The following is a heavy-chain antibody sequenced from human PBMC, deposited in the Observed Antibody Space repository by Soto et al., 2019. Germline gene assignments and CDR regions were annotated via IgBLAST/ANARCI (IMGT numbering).Heavy chain of an antibody. Sequence: PSETLSLTCVVSGGSLSSYDWSWIRQPPGKGLEWIGYIYYSGSTNYNPSLKSRVTTSVDTTKNQFSLKLTSVTAADTAVYYCVRQSSYGSGSYYDYWGQGTLVTVSS. V-gene: IGHV4-59*08. CDR2: IYYSGST. CDR1: GGSLSSYD. CDR3: VRQSSYGSGSYYDY. D-gene: IGHD3-10*01. J-gene: IGHJ4*02.